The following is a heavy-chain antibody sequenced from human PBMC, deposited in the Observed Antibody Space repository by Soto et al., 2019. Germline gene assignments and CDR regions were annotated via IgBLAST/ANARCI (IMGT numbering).Heavy chain of an antibody. CDR2: ISAYNGNT. J-gene: IGHJ4*02. D-gene: IGHD3-3*02. Sequence: ASVKVSCKASGYTFTSYGISWVRQAPGQGLEWMGWISAYNGNTNYAQKLQGRVTMTTDTSTSTAYMELRSPSSADTAVYYCASDEGIREFEFWGRGTLVTVSS. V-gene: IGHV1-18*04. CDR1: GYTFTSYG. CDR3: ASDEGIREFEF.